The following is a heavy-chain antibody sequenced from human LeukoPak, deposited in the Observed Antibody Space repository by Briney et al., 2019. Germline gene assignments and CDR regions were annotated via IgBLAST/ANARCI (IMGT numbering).Heavy chain of an antibody. J-gene: IGHJ4*02. CDR1: GGSISSYY. Sequence: PSETLSLTCTVSGGSISSYYWSWIRQPAGKGLEWIGRIYTSGSTNYNPSLKSRVTMSVDTSKNQFSLKLSSVTAADTAVCYCARAPPLDYYDSSGFDYWGQGTLVTVSS. CDR2: IYTSGST. CDR3: ARAPPLDYYDSSGFDY. D-gene: IGHD3-22*01. V-gene: IGHV4-4*07.